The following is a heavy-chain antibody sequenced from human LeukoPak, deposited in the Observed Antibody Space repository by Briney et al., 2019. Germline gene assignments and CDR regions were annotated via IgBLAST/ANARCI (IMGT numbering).Heavy chain of an antibody. CDR3: ARSDNFWSGYKPLGDYYFDY. Sequence: GGSLRLSCAASGFTFSSYAMHWVRQAPGKGLEWVAVISYDGSNKYYADSVKGRFTISRDNSKNTLYLQMNSLRAEDTAVYYCARSDNFWSGYKPLGDYYFDYWGQGTPVTVSS. J-gene: IGHJ4*02. V-gene: IGHV3-30*01. D-gene: IGHD3-3*01. CDR1: GFTFSSYA. CDR2: ISYDGSNK.